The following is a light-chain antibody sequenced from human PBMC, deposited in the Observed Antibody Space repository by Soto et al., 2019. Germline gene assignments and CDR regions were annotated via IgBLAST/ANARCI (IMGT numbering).Light chain of an antibody. CDR2: EVT. V-gene: IGLV2-14*01. Sequence: SVLTQPASVSGSPGQSITISCSGTSSDVGGHNYVSWYQHHPGKDPKLMIYEVTNLPSGVSLRFSGSKSANTPSLTFSGPQAEDEADYHCSSNTIRSTRYVFGTGTKVTVL. J-gene: IGLJ1*01. CDR1: SSDVGGHNY. CDR3: SSNTIRSTRYV.